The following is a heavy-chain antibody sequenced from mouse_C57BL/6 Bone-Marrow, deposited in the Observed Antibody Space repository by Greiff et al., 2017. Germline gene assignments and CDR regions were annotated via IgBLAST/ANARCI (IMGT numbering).Heavy chain of an antibody. CDR3: ARDYGSSYWYFDV. CDR2: IYPRDGST. J-gene: IGHJ1*03. Sequence: VKLQQSGPELVKPGASVKLSCKASGYTFTSYDINWVKQRPGQGLEWIGWIYPRDGSTKYNEKFKGKATMTVDTSSSTAYMELHSLTSKDSAVYFCARDYGSSYWYFDVWGTGTTVTVSS. D-gene: IGHD1-1*01. CDR1: GYTFTSYD. V-gene: IGHV1-85*01.